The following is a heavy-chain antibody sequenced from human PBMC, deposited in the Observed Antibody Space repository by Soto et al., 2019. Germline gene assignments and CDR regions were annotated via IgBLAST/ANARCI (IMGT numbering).Heavy chain of an antibody. CDR1: GFTFSSYA. CDR2: ISGSGGST. V-gene: IGHV3-23*01. J-gene: IGHJ4*02. Sequence: GGFLRLSCAASGFTFSSYAMSWVRQAPGKGLEWVSAISGSGGSTYYADSVKGRFTISRDNSKNTLYLQMNSLRAEDTAVYYCANQYHTPLGPGDYWGQGTLVTVSS. D-gene: IGHD2-2*01. CDR3: ANQYHTPLGPGDY.